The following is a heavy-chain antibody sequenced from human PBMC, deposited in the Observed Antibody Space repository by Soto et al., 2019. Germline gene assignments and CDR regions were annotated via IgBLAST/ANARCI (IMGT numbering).Heavy chain of an antibody. CDR2: IYYGEST. Sequence: QVLVQESGPGLVKPSQTLTLSCTVSGGSVDSGNHYWNWIRQPPGKGLEWIGYIYYGESTYYNPSLKSRATISVDTSQSRFCLRLTSVTAADTAVYYCARDMGSAMTTRIFDHWGQGTLVTVSS. D-gene: IGHD4-17*01. CDR1: GGSVDSGNHY. J-gene: IGHJ4*02. V-gene: IGHV4-30-4*08. CDR3: ARDMGSAMTTRIFDH.